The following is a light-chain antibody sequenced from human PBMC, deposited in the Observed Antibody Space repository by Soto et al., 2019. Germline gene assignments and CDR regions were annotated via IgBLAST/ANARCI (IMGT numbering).Light chain of an antibody. CDR2: EVS. CDR3: SSYTRSNTLV. V-gene: IGLV2-14*01. CDR1: SSDVGAYNY. Sequence: QSALTQPASVSGSPGQSITISCTGTSSDVGAYNYVSWYQQHPGKAPKLMIFEVSDRPSGVSNRFSGSKSGNTASLTISGLQAEDEADYYCSSYTRSNTLVFGGGTKLTDL. J-gene: IGLJ2*01.